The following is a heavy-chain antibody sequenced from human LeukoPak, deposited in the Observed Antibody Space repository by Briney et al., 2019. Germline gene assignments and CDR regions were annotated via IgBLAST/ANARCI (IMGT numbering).Heavy chain of an antibody. Sequence: GGSLRLSCAASGFTFSSYSMNWVRQAPGKGLEWVSSISSSSNYIYYADLVKGRFTISRDNAKNSLYLQMNSLRAEDTAVYYCARLTSAFDIWGQGTMVTVSS. CDR2: ISSSSNYI. D-gene: IGHD4-11*01. V-gene: IGHV3-21*01. CDR1: GFTFSSYS. CDR3: ARLTSAFDI. J-gene: IGHJ3*02.